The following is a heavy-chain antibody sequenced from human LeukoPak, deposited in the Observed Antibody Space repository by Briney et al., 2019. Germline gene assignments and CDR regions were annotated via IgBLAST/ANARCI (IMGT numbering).Heavy chain of an antibody. D-gene: IGHD3-9*01. CDR3: ASLGTLVP. Sequence: GGSLRLSCAASGFTFSTYLIHWVRQAPGKGLVWVSRINTDGSITTYADSVKGRFTISRDNAKNTLYLQMNSLRDEDTAVYYCASLGTLVPWGQGTLVTVSS. V-gene: IGHV3-74*03. CDR2: INTDGSIT. CDR1: GFTFSTYL. J-gene: IGHJ5*02.